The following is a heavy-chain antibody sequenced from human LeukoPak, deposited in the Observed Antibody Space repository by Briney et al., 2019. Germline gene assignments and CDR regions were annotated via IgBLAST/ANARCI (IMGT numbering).Heavy chain of an antibody. CDR3: AREVTPYY. D-gene: IGHD4-23*01. V-gene: IGHV3-7*01. CDR1: GFTFSNAW. J-gene: IGHJ4*02. Sequence: GGSLRLSCAASGFTFSNAWMSWVRQPPGKGLEWVANIKQDGSEKYYVDSVKGRFTISRDNAKNSLFLQMNSLRAEDTAVYYCAREVTPYYWGQGTLVTVSS. CDR2: IKQDGSEK.